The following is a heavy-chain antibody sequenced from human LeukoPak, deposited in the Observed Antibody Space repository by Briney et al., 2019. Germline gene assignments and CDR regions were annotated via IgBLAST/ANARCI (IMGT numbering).Heavy chain of an antibody. Sequence: SETLSLTCTVSGGSISDYYWSWIRQPPGKGLEWIGYIYYSGRTNYNPSLMSRVTISVDTSKNQFSLKVSSVTAADTAVYYCARVDDSSVIDYWGQGTLVTVSS. CDR3: ARVDDSSVIDY. CDR2: IYYSGRT. D-gene: IGHD3-22*01. V-gene: IGHV4-59*01. CDR1: GGSISDYY. J-gene: IGHJ4*02.